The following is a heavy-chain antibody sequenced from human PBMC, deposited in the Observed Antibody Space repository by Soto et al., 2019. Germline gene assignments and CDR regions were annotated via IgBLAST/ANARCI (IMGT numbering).Heavy chain of an antibody. Sequence: ASVKVSCKASGYTFTSYAMHWVRQAPGQGLEWMGWINAGNGNTKYSQKFQGRVTITRDTSASTAYMELSSLRSEDTAVYYCASLGRGLSPFDYWGQGTMVTVYS. D-gene: IGHD3-16*02. CDR2: INAGNGNT. CDR1: GYTFTSYA. CDR3: ASLGRGLSPFDY. V-gene: IGHV1-3*01. J-gene: IGHJ4*02.